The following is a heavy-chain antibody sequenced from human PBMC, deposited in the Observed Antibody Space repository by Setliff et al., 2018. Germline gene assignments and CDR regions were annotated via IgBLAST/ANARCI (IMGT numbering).Heavy chain of an antibody. J-gene: IGHJ4*02. CDR3: ARRRYYYDSSGYRWGGFYFDY. CDR1: GGSISSGSYY. Sequence: SETLSLTCTVSGGSISSGSYYWSWIRQPAGKGLEWIGRIYTSGSTNYNPSLKSRVTISVDTSKNQFFLKLSSVTAADTAVYYCARRRYYYDSSGYRWGGFYFDYWGQGTLVTVSS. V-gene: IGHV4-61*02. CDR2: IYTSGST. D-gene: IGHD3-22*01.